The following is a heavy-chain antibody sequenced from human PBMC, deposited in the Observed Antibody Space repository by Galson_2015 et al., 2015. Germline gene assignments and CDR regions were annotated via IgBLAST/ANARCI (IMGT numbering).Heavy chain of an antibody. J-gene: IGHJ6*02. CDR2: ISYDGNNK. CDR1: GFTFSSYG. CDR3: ARDVVAAAVFDGYYYGMDV. V-gene: IGHV3-30*03. Sequence: SLRLSCAASGFTFSSYGMNWVRQAPGKGLDWVAMISYDGNNKYYADSVKGRFTISRDNSKNTLYLQMNSLRPEDTAVYYCARDVVAAAVFDGYYYGMDVWVQGTTVTVSS. D-gene: IGHD2-2*01.